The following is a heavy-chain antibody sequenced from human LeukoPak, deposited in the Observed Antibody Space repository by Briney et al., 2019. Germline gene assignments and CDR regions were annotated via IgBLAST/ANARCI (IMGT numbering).Heavy chain of an antibody. CDR3: AREWGQGEMATTYFDY. CDR1: GGSISSYY. D-gene: IGHD5-24*01. CDR2: IYYSGST. J-gene: IGHJ4*02. Sequence: SSETLSLTCTVSGGSISSYYWSWIRQPPGKGLEWIGYIYYSGSTNYNPSLKSRVTISVDTSKNQFSLRLSSVTAADTAVYYCAREWGQGEMATTYFDYWGQGTLVTASS. V-gene: IGHV4-59*01.